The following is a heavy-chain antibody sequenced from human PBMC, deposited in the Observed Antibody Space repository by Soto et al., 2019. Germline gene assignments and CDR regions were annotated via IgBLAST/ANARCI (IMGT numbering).Heavy chain of an antibody. V-gene: IGHV4-39*01. CDR1: GGSISSSSYY. D-gene: IGHD6-13*01. J-gene: IGHJ5*02. Sequence: SETLSLTCTVSGGSISSSSYYWGWIRQPPGKGLEWIGSIYYSGSTYYSPSLKSRVTISVDTSKNQFSLKLSSVTAADTAVYYCAGPQIAAAGRGWFDPWGQGTLVTVSS. CDR3: AGPQIAAAGRGWFDP. CDR2: IYYSGST.